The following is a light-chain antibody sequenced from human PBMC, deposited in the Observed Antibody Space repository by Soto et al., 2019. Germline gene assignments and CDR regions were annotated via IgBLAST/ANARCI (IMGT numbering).Light chain of an antibody. CDR1: SSNNGTNF. CDR3: AAWDDSLVAPV. CDR2: TNN. Sequence: QAVLTQPPSASGTPGQRVTISCSGTSSNNGTNFVFWYQQFPGTAPKLLIYTNNQRPSGVPDRLSGSQSGTSASLAIGGLRSEDEADYYCAAWDDSLVAPVFGGGTKLTVL. J-gene: IGLJ3*02. V-gene: IGLV1-47*01.